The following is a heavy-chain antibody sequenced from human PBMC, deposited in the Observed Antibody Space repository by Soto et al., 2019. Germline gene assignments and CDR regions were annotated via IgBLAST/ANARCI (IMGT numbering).Heavy chain of an antibody. CDR2: ISYDGSNK. CDR3: AKDQGGASDAFDI. D-gene: IGHD1-26*01. CDR1: GFTFSSYG. V-gene: IGHV3-30*18. J-gene: IGHJ3*02. Sequence: ESGGGVVQPGRSLRLSCAASGFTFSSYGMHWVRQAPGKGLEWVAVISYDGSNKYYADSVKGRFTISRDNSKNTLYLQMNSLRAEDTAVYYCAKDQGGASDAFDIWGQGTMVTVSS.